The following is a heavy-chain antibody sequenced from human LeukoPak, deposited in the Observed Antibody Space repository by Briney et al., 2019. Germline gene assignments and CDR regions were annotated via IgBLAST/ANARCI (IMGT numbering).Heavy chain of an antibody. V-gene: IGHV3-64*01. D-gene: IGHD2-2*03. CDR3: ARVGDRSGNGYSH. CDR2: ISRSGGNT. CDR1: GFTISRSS. Sequence: GGSLRLSCAASGFTISRSSMHWVRQAPGKGLEFVSAISRSGGNTYYANSVKGRFTISRDTSKNTLYLQVGSLRVEDMAVYYCARVGDRSGNGYSHWGQGTLATVSS. J-gene: IGHJ4*02.